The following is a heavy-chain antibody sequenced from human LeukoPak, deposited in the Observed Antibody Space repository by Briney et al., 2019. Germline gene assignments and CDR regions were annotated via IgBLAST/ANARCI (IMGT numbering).Heavy chain of an antibody. CDR3: ARRGTSWRLSYYYYYYMDV. CDR1: GGSISSHY. J-gene: IGHJ6*03. V-gene: IGHV4-59*11. CDR2: IYYSGST. Sequence: SETLSLTCTVSGGSISSHYWSWIRQPPGKGLEWIGYIYYSGSTNYNPSLKSRVTISVDTSKNQFSLKLSSVTAADTAVYYCARRGTSWRLSYYYYYYMDVWGKGTTVTVSS. D-gene: IGHD2-2*01.